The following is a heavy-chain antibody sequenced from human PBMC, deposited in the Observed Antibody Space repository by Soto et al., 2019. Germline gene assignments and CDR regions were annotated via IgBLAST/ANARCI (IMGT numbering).Heavy chain of an antibody. J-gene: IGHJ4*02. Sequence: GGSLRLSCAASGFTFNRYRMIWVRQAPGRGLECVADINQNGSEQRYVDSVKGRFTISRDNAENSLYLQMNSLRAEDTAVYFCSTLSWDSSGWYWGQGTPVTVSS. CDR3: STLSWDSSGWY. V-gene: IGHV3-7*03. CDR2: INQNGSEQ. D-gene: IGHD6-19*01. CDR1: GFTFNRYR.